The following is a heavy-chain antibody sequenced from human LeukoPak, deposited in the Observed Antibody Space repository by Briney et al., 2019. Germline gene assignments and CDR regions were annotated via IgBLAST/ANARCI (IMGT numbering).Heavy chain of an antibody. D-gene: IGHD3-22*01. CDR3: ARTKTYDSSGYYLGDFDY. J-gene: IGHJ4*02. CDR2: ISSSGSTI. CDR1: GFAFSDYC. V-gene: IGHV3-11*04. Sequence: GGSLRLSCAASGFAFSDYCMSWIRQAPGKGLEWVSYISSSGSTIYYADSVKGRFTISRDNAKKSLYLQMNSLRVEDTAVYYCARTKTYDSSGYYLGDFDYWGQGTLVTVSS.